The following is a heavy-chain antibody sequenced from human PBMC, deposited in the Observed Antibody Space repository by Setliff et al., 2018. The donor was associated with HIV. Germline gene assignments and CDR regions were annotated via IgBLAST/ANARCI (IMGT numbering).Heavy chain of an antibody. CDR1: SDSIRFYY. CDR2: VYYTGST. V-gene: IGHV4-59*01. D-gene: IGHD5-18*01. Sequence: LSLTCTVSSDSIRFYYWTWIRQPPGKGLEWIGNVYYTGSTNYNPSLKSRITISIDTSKSQFSLKLTSVAAADTAVYYCARDSGGYNYGFAVGSFDYWGQGALVTVSS. J-gene: IGHJ4*02. CDR3: ARDSGGYNYGFAVGSFDY.